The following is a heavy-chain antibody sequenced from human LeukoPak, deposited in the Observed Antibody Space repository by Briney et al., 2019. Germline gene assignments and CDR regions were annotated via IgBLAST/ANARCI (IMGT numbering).Heavy chain of an antibody. V-gene: IGHV3-53*01. CDR2: IYSSGST. CDR3: ARHRSGRWFDP. D-gene: IGHD3-10*01. J-gene: IGHJ5*02. Sequence: PGGSLRLSCAASGFTVSSNFVSWVRQAPGKGLECVSLIYSSGSTYYADSVKGRFTISRDNSKNTPYLQMNSLKAEDTAVYYCARHRSGRWFDPWGQGTLVTVSS. CDR1: GFTVSSNF.